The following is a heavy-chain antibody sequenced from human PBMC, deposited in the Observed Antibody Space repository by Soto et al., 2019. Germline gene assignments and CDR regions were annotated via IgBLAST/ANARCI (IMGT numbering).Heavy chain of an antibody. CDR1: GYTFTSYG. CDR3: AREMSYSSSWYPWFDP. J-gene: IGHJ5*02. V-gene: IGHV1-18*01. Sequence: EASVKVSCKASGYTFTSYGISWVRQAPGQGLEWMGWISAYNGNTNYAQKLQGRVTMTTDTSTSTAYMELRSLRSDDTAVYYCAREMSYSSSWYPWFDPWGQGTLVTVSS. CDR2: ISAYNGNT. D-gene: IGHD6-13*01.